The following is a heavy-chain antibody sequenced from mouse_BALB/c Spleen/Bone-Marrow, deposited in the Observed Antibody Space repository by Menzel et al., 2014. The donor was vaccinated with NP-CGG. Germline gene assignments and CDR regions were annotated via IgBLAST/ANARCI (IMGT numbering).Heavy chain of an antibody. D-gene: IGHD1-2*01. J-gene: IGHJ4*01. CDR3: ARKDYFGYAAMDY. CDR1: GFTFSSFG. V-gene: IGHV5-17*02. Sequence: EVKLVESGGGLVQPGGSRKLSYAASGFTFSSFGMHWVRQAPEKGLEWVAYISGGSSIIYYADTVKGRFTISRDNPKNTLFLQMTSLRSEDTAIYYCARKDYFGYAAMDYWGQGTSVTVSS. CDR2: ISGGSSII.